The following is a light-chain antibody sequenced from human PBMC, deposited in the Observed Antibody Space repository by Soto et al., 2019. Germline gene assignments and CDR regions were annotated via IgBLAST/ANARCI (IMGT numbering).Light chain of an antibody. J-gene: IGKJ5*01. CDR1: QSVSSSY. CDR2: DAS. CDR3: QQYGSTPGT. V-gene: IGKV3D-20*01. Sequence: EIVLTQSPATLSLSPGERATLSCGASQSVSSSYLAWYQQKPGLAARLLIYDASSRATGIPDRFSGSGSGKDFTLTISRLEPEDFAVYYCQQYGSTPGTFGQGTRLEIK.